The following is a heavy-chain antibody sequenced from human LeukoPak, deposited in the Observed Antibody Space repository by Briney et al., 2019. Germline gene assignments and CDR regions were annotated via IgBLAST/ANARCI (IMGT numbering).Heavy chain of an antibody. CDR3: ARQASSSGLYIVYFDY. D-gene: IGHD6-19*01. CDR1: GGSISSSSHY. V-gene: IGHV4-39*01. J-gene: IGHJ4*02. CDR2: IYYSGRT. Sequence: PSETLSLTCTVSGGSISSSSHYWGWIRQPPGKGLEWIRSIYYSGRTYYNPSLKSRVTISVDTSKNQFSLKLSSVTAADTAVYNCARQASSSGLYIVYFDYWGQGTLVTVSS.